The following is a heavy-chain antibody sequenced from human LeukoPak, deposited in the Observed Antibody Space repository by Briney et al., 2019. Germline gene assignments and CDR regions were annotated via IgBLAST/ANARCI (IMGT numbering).Heavy chain of an antibody. V-gene: IGHV1-2*02. D-gene: IGHD2-2*01. J-gene: IGHJ3*02. CDR3: ARARSRPREYAFDI. CDR1: GYTFTGYY. CDR2: INPNSGGA. Sequence: ASVKVSCKASGYTFTGYYMHWVRQAPGQGLEWMGWINPNSGGANYAQKFQGRVTMTRATSMSTAYMELSRLRSDDTAVYYCARARSRPREYAFDIWGEGTMVTVSS.